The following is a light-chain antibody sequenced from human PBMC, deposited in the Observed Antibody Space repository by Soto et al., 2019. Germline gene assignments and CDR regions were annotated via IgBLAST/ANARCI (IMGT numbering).Light chain of an antibody. J-gene: IGKJ4*02. CDR1: QSISSW. CDR2: KAS. CDR3: QQYNXXXRT. V-gene: IGKV1-5*03. Sequence: IHIPQSPSTLSASVGDRVTITCRAGQSISSWLAWYQQKPGKAPKLLIYKASTLESGAPSRFSGSGSGTEFTLTISSLQSDDFATXYXQQYNXXXRTXGEGTKVDIK.